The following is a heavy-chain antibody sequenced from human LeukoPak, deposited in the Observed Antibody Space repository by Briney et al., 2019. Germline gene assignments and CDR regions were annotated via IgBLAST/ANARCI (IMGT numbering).Heavy chain of an antibody. D-gene: IGHD3-22*01. CDR2: IWYDGSNK. Sequence: GGSLRLSCAASGFTFSNYGMHWARQAPGKGLEWVAVIWYDGSNKYYADSVKGRFTISRDNSKNTLYLQMNSLRAEDTAVYCCARGDYYDSSGYSQYFQHWGQGTLVTVSS. CDR1: GFTFSNYG. V-gene: IGHV3-33*01. CDR3: ARGDYYDSSGYSQYFQH. J-gene: IGHJ1*01.